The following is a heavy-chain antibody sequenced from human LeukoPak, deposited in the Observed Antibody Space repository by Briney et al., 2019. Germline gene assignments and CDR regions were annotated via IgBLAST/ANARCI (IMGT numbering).Heavy chain of an antibody. J-gene: IGHJ4*02. CDR2: ISGSGGST. Sequence: PGGSLRLSCEASGFIFSSYWMGWVRQAPGKGLEWVSAISGSGGSTYYADSVKGRFTISRDNSKNTLYLQMNSLRAEDTAVYYCAKELRHIVVVVAATTSSNFDYWGQGTLVTVSS. V-gene: IGHV3-23*01. CDR3: AKELRHIVVVVAATTSSNFDY. CDR1: GFIFSSYW. D-gene: IGHD2-15*01.